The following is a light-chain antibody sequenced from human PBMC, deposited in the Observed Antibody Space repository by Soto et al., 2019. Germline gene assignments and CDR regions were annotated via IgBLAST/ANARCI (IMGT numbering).Light chain of an antibody. CDR3: QQSYSTPPA. CDR1: QSISSS. CDR2: AAS. Sequence: DIQMTQSPSSLSASVGDRVTITCRTSQSISSSFHWYQQKPGKAPKLLLYAASSLQSGVPSRFSGRGSGTDFTLTISSLQPEDFATYYCQQSYSTPPAFGQGTRLEIK. V-gene: IGKV1-39*01. J-gene: IGKJ5*01.